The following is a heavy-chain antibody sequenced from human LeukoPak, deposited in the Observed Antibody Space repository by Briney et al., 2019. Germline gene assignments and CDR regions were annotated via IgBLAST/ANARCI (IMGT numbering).Heavy chain of an antibody. CDR2: TNNDGRTT. J-gene: IGHJ5*02. Sequence: PGGSLRLSCAASGFTFSNYWMHWVRQVPGKGLVWVSRTNNDGRTTIYADSVKGRFTISRDNAKKSLYLQMNSLRADDTAVYYCAREMAIAAAGISWFAPWGQGTLVTVSS. D-gene: IGHD6-25*01. V-gene: IGHV3-74*01. CDR3: AREMAIAAAGISWFAP. CDR1: GFTFSNYW.